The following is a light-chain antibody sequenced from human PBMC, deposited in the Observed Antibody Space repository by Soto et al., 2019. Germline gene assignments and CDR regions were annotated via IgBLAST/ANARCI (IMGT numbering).Light chain of an antibody. J-gene: IGKJ2*01. Sequence: EIVLTQSPATLSLSPGEGATLSCRASQNVSSKFLAWYQQIPGQAPRLLIYGSYSRPTGIPDRFSGSGSGTDFTLTISRLEHEDFAVYYCQHYGASPPFTFGQGTKVDIK. CDR2: GSY. V-gene: IGKV3-20*01. CDR1: QNVSSKF. CDR3: QHYGASPPFT.